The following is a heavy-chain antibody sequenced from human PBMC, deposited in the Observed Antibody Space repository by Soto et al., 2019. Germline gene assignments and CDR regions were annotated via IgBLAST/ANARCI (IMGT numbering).Heavy chain of an antibody. CDR2: ISYDGSNK. Sequence: GGSLRLSCAASGFTFSSYAMHWVRQAPGKGLEWVAFISYDGSNKYYADSVKGRFTISRDNSKNTLYLQMNSLRTEDTAVYYCASDTLPYCGGDCSYAFDIWGQGTMVTVSS. CDR3: ASDTLPYCGGDCSYAFDI. CDR1: GFTFSSYA. J-gene: IGHJ3*02. V-gene: IGHV3-30-3*01. D-gene: IGHD2-21*02.